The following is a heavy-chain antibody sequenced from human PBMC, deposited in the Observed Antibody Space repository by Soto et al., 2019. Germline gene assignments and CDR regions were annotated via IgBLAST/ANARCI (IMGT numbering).Heavy chain of an antibody. CDR2: INAGNGNT. CDR1: GHIFTSYT. J-gene: IGHJ6*02. Sequence: QVQLVQSGAEVKKPGASVKVSCRASGHIFTSYTMHWVRQAPGQRLEWMGWINAGNGNTKYSQNFQGRVTITRDTSASTAYMELGSLGSEDTAVYYCARVPTNPDHDGMDVWGQGTKVTVSS. V-gene: IGHV1-3*01. CDR3: ARVPTNPDHDGMDV.